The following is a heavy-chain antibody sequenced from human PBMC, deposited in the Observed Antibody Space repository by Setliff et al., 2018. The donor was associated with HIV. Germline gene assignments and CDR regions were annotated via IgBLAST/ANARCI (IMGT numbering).Heavy chain of an antibody. V-gene: IGHV3-30*02. Sequence: HPGGSLRLSCAASGFTFSSYGVHWVRQAPGKGLEWVAFIRNDGSDKHYVDSVKGRFTISRDNSKNTLYLQMNSLRAEDTAIYYCAKNPGGSGYYDWGQGTLVTVSS. J-gene: IGHJ4*02. CDR1: GFTFSSYG. D-gene: IGHD3-22*01. CDR3: AKNPGGSGYYD. CDR2: IRNDGSDK.